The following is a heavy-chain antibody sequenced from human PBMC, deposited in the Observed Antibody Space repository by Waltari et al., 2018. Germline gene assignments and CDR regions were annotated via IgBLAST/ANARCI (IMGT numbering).Heavy chain of an antibody. CDR2: IKQDGSEK. J-gene: IGHJ4*02. D-gene: IGHD1-26*01. V-gene: IGHV3-7*01. Sequence: EVQLVESGGGLVQPGGSLRLSCAASGFTFSSYWMSWVRQAPGKGLEWVANIKQDGSEKEYVDSVKGRFTISRDNAKNSLYLQMNSLRAEDTAVYYCARTNFSGSWDYWGQGTLVTVSS. CDR1: GFTFSSYW. CDR3: ARTNFSGSWDY.